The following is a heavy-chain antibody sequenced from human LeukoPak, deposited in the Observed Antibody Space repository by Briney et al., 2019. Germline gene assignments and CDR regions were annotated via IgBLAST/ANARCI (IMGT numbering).Heavy chain of an antibody. J-gene: IGHJ6*03. CDR2: IIPIFGTA. V-gene: IGHV1-69*05. D-gene: IGHD6-19*01. CDR3: ARDPYSSGPMDV. CDR1: GGTFSSYA. Sequence: ASVKVSCKASGGTFSSYAISWVRQAPGQGLEWMGRIIPIFGTANYAQKFQGRVTITTDESTSTAYMELSSLRSEDTAVYYCARDPYSSGPMDVWGKGTTVTVSS.